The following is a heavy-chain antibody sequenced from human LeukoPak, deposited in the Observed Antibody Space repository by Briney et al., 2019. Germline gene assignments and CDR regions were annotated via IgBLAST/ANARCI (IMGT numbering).Heavy chain of an antibody. CDR3: ARERLFGLSYYYYYGMDV. Sequence: GASVKVSCKASGYTFTGYYMHWVRQAPGQGLEWMGWINPNSGGTNYAQKFQGRVTMTRDTSISTAYMELSRLRSDDTAVYYCARERLFGLSYYYYYGMDVWGQGTTVTVSS. D-gene: IGHD3-3*01. V-gene: IGHV1-2*02. CDR1: GYTFTGYY. J-gene: IGHJ6*02. CDR2: INPNSGGT.